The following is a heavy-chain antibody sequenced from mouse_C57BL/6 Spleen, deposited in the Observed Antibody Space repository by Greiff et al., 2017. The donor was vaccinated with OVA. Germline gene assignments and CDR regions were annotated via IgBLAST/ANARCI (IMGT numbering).Heavy chain of an antibody. V-gene: IGHV1-26*01. Sequence: EVQLQQSGPELVKPGASVKISCKASGYTFTDYYMNWVKQSHGKSLEWIGDINPNNGGTSYNQKFKGKATLTVDKSSSTAYMELRSLTSEDSAVYYCARSFYYSNFEGYFDVWGTGTTVTVSS. CDR1: GYTFTDYY. J-gene: IGHJ1*03. D-gene: IGHD2-5*01. CDR3: ARSFYYSNFEGYFDV. CDR2: INPNNGGT.